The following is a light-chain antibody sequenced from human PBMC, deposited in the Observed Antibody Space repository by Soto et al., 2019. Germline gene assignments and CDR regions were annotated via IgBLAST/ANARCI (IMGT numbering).Light chain of an antibody. V-gene: IGLV1-40*01. J-gene: IGLJ2*01. CDR3: QSYDKSLSSSV. CDR2: GNN. CDR1: SSNIGAGYD. Sequence: QSVLTQPPSVSGAPGQRVTISCTGSSSNIGAGYDVHWYQQLPATAPKLLIYGNNNRPSGVPDRFSGFKSGTSASLAITGLQAEDEADFYCQSYDKSLSSSVFGGGTKLTVL.